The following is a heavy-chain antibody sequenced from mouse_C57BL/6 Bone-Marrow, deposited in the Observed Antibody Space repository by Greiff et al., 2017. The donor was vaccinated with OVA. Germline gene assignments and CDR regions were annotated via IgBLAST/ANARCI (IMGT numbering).Heavy chain of an antibody. D-gene: IGHD1-1*01. CDR3: ARGAYYYGGRGGFAY. CDR1: GYTFTSYW. CDR2: IDPSDSYT. Sequence: QVQLQQPGAELVRPGTSVKLSCKASGYTFTSYWMHWVKQRPGQGLEWIGVIDPSDSYTNYNQKFKGKATLTVATSSSTAYMQLSSLTSEDSAVYYCARGAYYYGGRGGFAYWGRGTLVTVSA. V-gene: IGHV1-59*01. J-gene: IGHJ3*01.